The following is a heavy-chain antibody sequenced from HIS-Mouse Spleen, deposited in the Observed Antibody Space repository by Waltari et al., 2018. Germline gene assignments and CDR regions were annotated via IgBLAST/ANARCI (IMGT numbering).Heavy chain of an antibody. CDR2: MSGSGGRT. D-gene: IGHD2-21*02. CDR3: AKSRGGDCYNY. J-gene: IGHJ4*02. CDR1: GFTFSSYA. Sequence: EVQLLESGGGLVQPGGSLRLSCAASGFTFSSYAMSWVRQAPGKGREWVSAMSGSGGRTYYADSVQGRFTISRDNSKNTLYLQMNSLRAEDTAVYYCAKSRGGDCYNYWGQGTLVTVSS. V-gene: IGHV3-23*01.